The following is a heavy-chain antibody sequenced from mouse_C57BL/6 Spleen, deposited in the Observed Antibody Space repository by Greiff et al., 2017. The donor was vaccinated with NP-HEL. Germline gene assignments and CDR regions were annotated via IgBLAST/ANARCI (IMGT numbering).Heavy chain of an antibody. V-gene: IGHV1-53*01. Sequence: QVQLQQPGTELVKPGASVKLSCKASGYTFTSYWMHWVKQRPGQGLEWIGNINPSNGGTNYNEKFKSKATLTVDKSSSTAYMQLSSLTSEDSAVYYCARDTTVVARYYYAMDYWGQGTSVTVSS. D-gene: IGHD1-1*01. J-gene: IGHJ4*01. CDR1: GYTFTSYW. CDR3: ARDTTVVARYYYAMDY. CDR2: INPSNGGT.